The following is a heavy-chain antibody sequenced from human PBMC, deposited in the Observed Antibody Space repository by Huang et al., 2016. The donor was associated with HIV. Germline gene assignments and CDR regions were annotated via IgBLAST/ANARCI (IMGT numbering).Heavy chain of an antibody. J-gene: IGHJ5*02. CDR3: ARLWLWSGYDGNWFDP. CDR2: IYPGDSDT. CDR1: GYSFPSYW. D-gene: IGHD3-3*01. V-gene: IGHV5-51*01. Sequence: EVQLVQSGAEVKKPGESLKISCKGSGYSFPSYWIGWVRQMPGKGLEWMGIIYPGDSDTRYSPSFQGKVTISADKSISTAYLQWSSLKASDTAMYYCARLWLWSGYDGNWFDPWGQGTLVTVSS.